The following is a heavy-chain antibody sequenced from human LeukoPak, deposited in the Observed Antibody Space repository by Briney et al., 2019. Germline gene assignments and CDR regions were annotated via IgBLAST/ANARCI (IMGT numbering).Heavy chain of an antibody. CDR2: IYYSGST. CDR1: GGSISSYY. J-gene: IGHJ4*02. CDR3: ARGQRYYGSGQLGQFDY. V-gene: IGHV4-59*01. Sequence: PSETLSLTCTVSGGSISSYYWSWIRQPPGKGLEWIGYIYYSGSTNYNPSLKSRVTISVDTSKNQFSLKLSSVTAADTAVYYCARGQRYYGSGQLGQFDYWGQGTLVTVSS. D-gene: IGHD3-10*01.